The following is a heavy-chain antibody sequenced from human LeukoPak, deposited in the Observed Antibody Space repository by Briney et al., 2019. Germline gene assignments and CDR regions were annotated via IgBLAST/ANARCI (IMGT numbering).Heavy chain of an antibody. CDR3: ARDLTGKGDY. CDR2: ISSSGSTI. D-gene: IGHD1-20*01. V-gene: IGHV3-48*04. CDR1: GFTFTSYA. J-gene: IGHJ4*02. Sequence: GGSLRLSCGASGFTFTSYAMSWVRQAPGKGLEWVSYISSSGSTIYYADSVKGRFTISRDNAKNSLYLQMNSLRAEDTAVYYCARDLTGKGDYWGQGTLVTVSS.